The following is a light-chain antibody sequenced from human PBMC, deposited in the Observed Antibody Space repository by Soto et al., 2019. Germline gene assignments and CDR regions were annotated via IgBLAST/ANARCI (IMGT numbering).Light chain of an antibody. CDR2: DDS. Sequence: SCELTQPPSVSVAPGQTARITCGGTNIGSKSVHWYQQKPGQAPVLVVYDDSDRPSGIPERFSGSNAGNTATLTISRVEAGDEADYYCQVWDSSSDHVVFGGGTQLTVL. CDR3: QVWDSSSDHVV. J-gene: IGLJ2*01. CDR1: NIGSKS. V-gene: IGLV3-21*02.